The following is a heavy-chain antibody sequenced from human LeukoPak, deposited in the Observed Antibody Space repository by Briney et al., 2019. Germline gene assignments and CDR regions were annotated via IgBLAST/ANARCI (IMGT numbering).Heavy chain of an antibody. J-gene: IGHJ4*02. Sequence: GASVKVSCKASGYTFTGYYMHWVRHAPGEALEWMGRINPNNGATNYAQKLQGRVTITGDTSISTAYMELSSLRSDDTAVYYCTRESGSYHGNDYCGQGTLVTVSS. D-gene: IGHD1-26*01. V-gene: IGHV1-2*06. CDR2: INPNNGAT. CDR3: TRESGSYHGNDY. CDR1: GYTFTGYY.